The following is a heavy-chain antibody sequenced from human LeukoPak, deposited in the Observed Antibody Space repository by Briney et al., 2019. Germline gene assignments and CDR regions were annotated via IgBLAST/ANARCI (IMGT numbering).Heavy chain of an antibody. Sequence: SETLSLTCTVSGGSISSGSYYWSWIRQPAGKGLEWIGRIYTSGSTNYNPSLKSRVTISVDTSKNQFSLKLSSVTAADTAVYYCARDGPWGIAVAGTLDYWGQGTLVTVSS. CDR1: GGSISSGSYY. J-gene: IGHJ4*02. D-gene: IGHD6-19*01. V-gene: IGHV4-61*02. CDR2: IYTSGST. CDR3: ARDGPWGIAVAGTLDY.